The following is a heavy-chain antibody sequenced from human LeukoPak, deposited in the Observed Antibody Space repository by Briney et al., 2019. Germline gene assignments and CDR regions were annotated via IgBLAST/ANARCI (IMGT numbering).Heavy chain of an antibody. Sequence: GASVKVSCKASGYTFTGYYMHWVRQAPGQGLEWMGWINPNSGGTNYAQKFQGRVTMTRDTSISTAYMELSRLRSDDTAVYYCARALVVVIAMGDYWGQGTLVTVSS. CDR2: INPNSGGT. J-gene: IGHJ4*02. CDR3: ARALVVVIAMGDY. V-gene: IGHV1-2*02. CDR1: GYTFTGYY. D-gene: IGHD2-21*01.